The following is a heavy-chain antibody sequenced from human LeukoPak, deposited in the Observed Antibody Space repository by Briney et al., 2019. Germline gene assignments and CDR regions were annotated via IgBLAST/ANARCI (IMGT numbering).Heavy chain of an antibody. CDR2: IYYSGST. CDR1: GDSISSYY. Sequence: PSETLSLTCTVSGDSISSYYWSWIRQPPGKGLEWIGYIYYSGSTNYNPSLKSRVTISVDTSKNQFSLKLSSVTAADTAVYYCATDDSSGYVYWGQGTLVTVSS. CDR3: ATDDSSGYVY. V-gene: IGHV4-59*01. J-gene: IGHJ4*02. D-gene: IGHD3-22*01.